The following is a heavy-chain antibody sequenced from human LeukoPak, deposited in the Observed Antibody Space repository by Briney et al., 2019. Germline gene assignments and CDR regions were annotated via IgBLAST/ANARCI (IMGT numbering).Heavy chain of an antibody. CDR3: AKGQRWESPHYLDS. Sequence: GGSLRLSCAASGFTFSSSAMSWVRQVPGKGLEWVSGISASGGSTSYADSVRGRFTISRDNSKNTLYVQMNSLRDEDTAVCYCAKGQRWESPHYLDSWGQGTLVTVSS. J-gene: IGHJ4*02. D-gene: IGHD1-26*01. CDR1: GFTFSSSA. CDR2: ISASGGST. V-gene: IGHV3-23*01.